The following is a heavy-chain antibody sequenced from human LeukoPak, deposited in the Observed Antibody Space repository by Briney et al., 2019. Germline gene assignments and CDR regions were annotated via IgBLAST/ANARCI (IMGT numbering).Heavy chain of an antibody. V-gene: IGHV3-49*04. D-gene: IGHD3-22*01. CDR1: GFTFGDYA. J-gene: IGHJ6*03. Sequence: GGSLRLSCTASGFTFGDYAMSWVRQAPGKGLEWVGFIRSKAYGGTTEYAASVKGRFTISRDDSKSIAYLQMNSLKTEDTAVYYCTRDLPYYDSSGYYYYYYYMDVWGKGTTVTISS. CDR3: TRDLPYYDSSGYYYYYYYMDV. CDR2: IRSKAYGGTT.